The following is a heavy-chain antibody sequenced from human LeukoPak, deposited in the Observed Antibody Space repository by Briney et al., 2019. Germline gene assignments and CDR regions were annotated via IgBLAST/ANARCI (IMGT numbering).Heavy chain of an antibody. Sequence: GGSLRPSCAASGFTFSSYGMHWVRQAPGKGLEWVAVISYDGSNKCYADSVKGRLTISRDNSKNTLYLQMNSLRAEDTAVYYCAKDPRGLTGSEYYFDYWGQGTLVTVSS. CDR1: GFTFSSYG. J-gene: IGHJ4*02. CDR3: AKDPRGLTGSEYYFDY. D-gene: IGHD3-9*01. CDR2: ISYDGSNK. V-gene: IGHV3-30*18.